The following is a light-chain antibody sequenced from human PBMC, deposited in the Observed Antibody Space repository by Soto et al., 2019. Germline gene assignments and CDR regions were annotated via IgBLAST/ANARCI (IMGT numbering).Light chain of an antibody. CDR1: QSVSSSY. V-gene: IGKV3-20*01. CDR3: QQFGNSPPAIN. Sequence: IVLTQSPCTLSLSPGERATLSCSASQSVSSSYLVWYQQKTGQAPRLLIYSASTRATGIPDRFSGSVSGTYFTLTISSLEPDDFAVYYCQQFGNSPPAINFGQGTRLELK. J-gene: IGKJ5*01. CDR2: SAS.